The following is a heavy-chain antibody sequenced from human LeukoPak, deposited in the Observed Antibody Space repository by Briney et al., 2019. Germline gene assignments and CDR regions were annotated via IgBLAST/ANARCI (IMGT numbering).Heavy chain of an antibody. CDR3: AKDPILWFGERREPYYFDY. V-gene: IGHV3-23*01. CDR2: ISGSGGST. Sequence: PGGSLRLSCAASGFTFSSYAMSWVRQAPGKGLEWVSAISGSGGSTYYADSVKGRFTISRDNSKNTLYLQMNSLRAEDTAVYYCAKDPILWFGERREPYYFDYWGQGTLVTVSS. D-gene: IGHD3-10*01. CDR1: GFTFSSYA. J-gene: IGHJ4*02.